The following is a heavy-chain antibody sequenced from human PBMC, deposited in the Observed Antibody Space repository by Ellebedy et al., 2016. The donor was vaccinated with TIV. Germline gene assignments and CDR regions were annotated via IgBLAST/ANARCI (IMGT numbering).Heavy chain of an antibody. D-gene: IGHD4-17*01. CDR2: ISHSSITI. Sequence: ETLSLTCAASGFSFTSYSMNWVRQAPGKGLEWISYISHSSITIKYADSVKGRFTVSRDNSKNSLYLQMNSLRAEDTAVYYCASDGSYGDFLSPTHAFENWGQGTMVIVSS. CDR1: GFSFTSYS. J-gene: IGHJ3*02. V-gene: IGHV3-48*04. CDR3: ASDGSYGDFLSPTHAFEN.